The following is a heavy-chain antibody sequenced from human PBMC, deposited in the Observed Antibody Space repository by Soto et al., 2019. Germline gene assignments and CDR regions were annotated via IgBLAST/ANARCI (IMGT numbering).Heavy chain of an antibody. D-gene: IGHD2-15*01. J-gene: IGHJ4*02. CDR2: IWYDGSNK. CDR1: GFTFSSYG. Sequence: GGSLRLSCAASGFTFSSYGMHWVRQAPGKGLEWVAVIWYDGSNKYYADSVKGRFTISRDNSKNTLYLQMNSLRAEDTAVYYCARVSRSALVLKCWGQGTLVTVSS. CDR3: ARVSRSALVLKC. V-gene: IGHV3-33*01.